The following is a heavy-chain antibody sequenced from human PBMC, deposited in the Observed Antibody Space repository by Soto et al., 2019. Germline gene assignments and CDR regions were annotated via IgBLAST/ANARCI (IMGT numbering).Heavy chain of an antibody. CDR2: IYSGGST. Sequence: EVQLVESGGGLVQPGGSLRLSCAASGFTVSSNYMSWVRQAPGKGLEGVSVIYSGGSTFYADSGKGRFTISRDNSKNTVYLQMNSLRAEDAGVYYCAREIGRGAAQTNYMDVWGKGTTVTVS. V-gene: IGHV3-66*01. J-gene: IGHJ6*03. CDR3: AREIGRGAAQTNYMDV. CDR1: GFTVSSNY. D-gene: IGHD6-6*01.